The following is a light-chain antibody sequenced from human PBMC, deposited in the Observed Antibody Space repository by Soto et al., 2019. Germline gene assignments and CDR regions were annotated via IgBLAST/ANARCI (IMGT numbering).Light chain of an antibody. J-gene: IGLJ2*01. CDR2: EVS. Sequence: QSALTQPASVSGSPGQSITISCTGTSSDVGGYNYVSWYQQHPGKAPKLMIYEVSNRPSGVSNRFSGSKSGNTASLTISGLQAEDEAEYYCSSYTSSSTLLFDGGTKLTVL. CDR3: SSYTSSSTLL. V-gene: IGLV2-14*01. CDR1: SSDVGGYNY.